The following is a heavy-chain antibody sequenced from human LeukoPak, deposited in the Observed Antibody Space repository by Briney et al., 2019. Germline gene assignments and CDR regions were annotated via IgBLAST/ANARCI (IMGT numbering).Heavy chain of an antibody. CDR2: IIPIFGTA. CDR1: GGTFSSYA. Sequence: ASVKVSCKASGGTFSSYAISWVRQAPGQGLEWMGRIIPIFGTANYAQKFQGRVTITTDESTSTAYMELSSLRSEDTAVYYCARDREYYDILTGYYTPSAAFDIWGQGTMVTVSS. D-gene: IGHD3-9*01. J-gene: IGHJ3*02. CDR3: ARDREYYDILTGYYTPSAAFDI. V-gene: IGHV1-69*05.